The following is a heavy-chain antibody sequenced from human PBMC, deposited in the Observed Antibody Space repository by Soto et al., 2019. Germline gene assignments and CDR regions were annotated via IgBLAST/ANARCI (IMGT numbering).Heavy chain of an antibody. V-gene: IGHV3-9*01. CDR1: GFIFEDFA. D-gene: IGHD3-22*01. J-gene: IGHJ4*02. CDR3: AKDVGSYYYDTSAYLYDY. CDR2: ISWNSATL. Sequence: GGSLRLSCVGSGFIFEDFAMNWVRQVPGKGLEWVSGISWNSATLAYADSVKGRFIVSRDNAKNILYLQMNSLRAEDAALYYCAKDVGSYYYDTSAYLYDYWGQGTLVTVSS.